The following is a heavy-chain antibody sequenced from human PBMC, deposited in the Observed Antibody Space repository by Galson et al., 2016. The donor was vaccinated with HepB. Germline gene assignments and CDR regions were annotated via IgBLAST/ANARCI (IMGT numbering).Heavy chain of an antibody. Sequence: QSGAEVKKPGESLRISCKGSGYSFTSYWISWVRQMPGKGLEWMGRIDPSDSYSDYSPSFQGHVTISADKSIRTAYLQWSSLKASDTAMYYCATQLGRGFFDWLLYADLWGQGTLVTVSS. CDR2: IDPSDSYS. J-gene: IGHJ5*02. V-gene: IGHV5-10-1*01. CDR3: ATQLGRGFFDWLLYADL. CDR1: GYSFTSYW. D-gene: IGHD3-9*01.